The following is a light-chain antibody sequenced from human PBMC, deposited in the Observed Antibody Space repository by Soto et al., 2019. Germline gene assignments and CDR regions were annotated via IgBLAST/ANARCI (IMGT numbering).Light chain of an antibody. CDR3: QQFNNWPRT. V-gene: IGKV3-20*01. J-gene: IGKJ1*01. Sequence: PGERVTLSCRASQSVSSSYLTWYQQKPGQAPRLLIYGASTRATGIPDRFSGSGSGTDFTLTISRLEPEDFAVYYCQQFNNWPRTFGQGTKVDIK. CDR2: GAS. CDR1: QSVSSSY.